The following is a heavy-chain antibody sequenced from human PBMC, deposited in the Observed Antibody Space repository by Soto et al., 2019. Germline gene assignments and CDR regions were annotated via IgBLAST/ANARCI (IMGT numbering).Heavy chain of an antibody. Sequence: PGGSLRLSCAASGFTFSSYAMIWVRQAPGKGLEWVSAISGSGGSTYYADSVKGRFTISRDNSKNTLYLQMNSLRAEDTAVYYCAKESRYYDILTGYYPGAFDIWGQGTMVTVSS. CDR2: ISGSGGST. CDR3: AKESRYYDILTGYYPGAFDI. V-gene: IGHV3-23*01. CDR1: GFTFSSYA. D-gene: IGHD3-9*01. J-gene: IGHJ3*02.